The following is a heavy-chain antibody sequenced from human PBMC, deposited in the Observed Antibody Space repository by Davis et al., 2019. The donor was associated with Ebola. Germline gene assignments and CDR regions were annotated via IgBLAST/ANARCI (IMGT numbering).Heavy chain of an antibody. Sequence: PSETLSPTCAVYGGSFSGYYWSWIRQPPGKGLEWIGYIYYSGSTYYNPSLKSRVTISVDTSKNQFSLKLSSVTAADTAVYYCARTPAEAFDIWGQGTMVTVSS. CDR3: ARTPAEAFDI. CDR1: GGSFSGYY. J-gene: IGHJ3*02. V-gene: IGHV4-34*09. CDR2: IYYSGST.